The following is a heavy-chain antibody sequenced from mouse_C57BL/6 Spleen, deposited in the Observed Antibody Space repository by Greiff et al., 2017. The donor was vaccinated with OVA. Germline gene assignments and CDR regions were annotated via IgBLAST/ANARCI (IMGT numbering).Heavy chain of an antibody. CDR3: ARSSSNPWYFDV. D-gene: IGHD2-5*01. J-gene: IGHJ1*03. Sequence: VQLQQSGAELVKPGASVKLSCTASGFNIKDYYMHWVKQRTEQGLEWIGRIDPEDGATKYAPKFQGKATITADTSSNTAYLQLSSLTSDDTAVYYCARSSSNPWYFDVWGTGTTVTVSS. CDR2: IDPEDGAT. V-gene: IGHV14-2*01. CDR1: GFNIKDYY.